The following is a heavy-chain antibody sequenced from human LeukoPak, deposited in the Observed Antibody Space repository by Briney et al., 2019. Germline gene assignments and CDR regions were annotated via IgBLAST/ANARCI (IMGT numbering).Heavy chain of an antibody. CDR2: MKQDGSEK. CDR3: VRETAGITVAGNWFDP. J-gene: IGHJ5*02. V-gene: IGHV3-7*01. D-gene: IGHD6-19*01. Sequence: GGSLRLSCAASGFMFSNYWMSWVRQAPGKGLQWVANMKQDGSEKYYVDSVKGRFTISRDNSRNSLYLQMNSLRVEDTAVYYCVRETAGITVAGNWFDPWGQGTLVTVSS. CDR1: GFMFSNYW.